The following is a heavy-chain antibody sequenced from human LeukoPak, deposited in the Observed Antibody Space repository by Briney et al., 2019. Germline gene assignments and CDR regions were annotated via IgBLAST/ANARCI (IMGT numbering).Heavy chain of an antibody. J-gene: IGHJ4*02. Sequence: GGCLRLSCAASGFTFSNAWISWVRQAPGKGMEWVGRIKSKTDGGTTDYAAPVKGRFTISRDDSKNTLYLQMNSLKTEDTAVYYCTTAALWFGELSGWGQGTLVTVSS. CDR3: TTAALWFGELSG. V-gene: IGHV3-15*01. CDR2: IKSKTDGGTT. CDR1: GFTFSNAW. D-gene: IGHD3-10*01.